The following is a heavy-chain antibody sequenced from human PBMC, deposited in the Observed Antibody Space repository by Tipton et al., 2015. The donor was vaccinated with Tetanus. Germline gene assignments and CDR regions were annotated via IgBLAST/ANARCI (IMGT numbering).Heavy chain of an antibody. CDR1: GFTFSNYA. J-gene: IGHJ6*02. D-gene: IGHD3-22*01. V-gene: IGHV3-23*01. Sequence: SLRLSCAASGFTFSNYAMAWVRQAPGKGLEWVSGISVRGSHTYYADPVKGRFSISRDNSKNTVYLQMNSLRDEDTAVYYCARDQIVEQATRDHDYGVDVWGQGTTVTVSS. CDR2: ISVRGSHT. CDR3: ARDQIVEQATRDHDYGVDV.